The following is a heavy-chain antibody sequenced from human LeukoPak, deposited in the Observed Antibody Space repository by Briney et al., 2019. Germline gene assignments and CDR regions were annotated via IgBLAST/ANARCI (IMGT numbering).Heavy chain of an antibody. CDR2: INHSGST. Sequence: PSETLSLTCTVSGGSISSSSYYWGWIRQPPGKGLEWIGEINHSGSTNYNPSLKSRVTISVDTSKNQFSLKLSSVTAADTAVYYCARGTHTTSYGGNPPFDYWGQGTLVTVSS. V-gene: IGHV4-39*07. D-gene: IGHD4-23*01. J-gene: IGHJ4*02. CDR3: ARGTHTTSYGGNPPFDY. CDR1: GGSISSSSYY.